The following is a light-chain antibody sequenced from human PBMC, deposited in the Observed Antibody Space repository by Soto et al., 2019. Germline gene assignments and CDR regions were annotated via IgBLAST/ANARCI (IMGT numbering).Light chain of an antibody. Sequence: DIQMTQSPASLSASVGDRVTITCQARQDISNYLNWYQQKPGKAPKLLIYDASNLETGVPSRFSGSGSGTHFTFAITSLQPEDVATYYCQQYDSLPTFGPGTRLDFK. CDR1: QDISNY. V-gene: IGKV1-33*01. J-gene: IGKJ5*01. CDR3: QQYDSLPT. CDR2: DAS.